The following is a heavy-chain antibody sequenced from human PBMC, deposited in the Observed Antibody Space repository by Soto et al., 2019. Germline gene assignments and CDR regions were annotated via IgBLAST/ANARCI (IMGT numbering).Heavy chain of an antibody. CDR3: ARFTGYDSRSWANYYYYGMDV. J-gene: IGHJ6*02. CDR2: IYHSGST. V-gene: IGHV4-4*02. CDR1: GGSISSSNW. D-gene: IGHD6-13*01. Sequence: ETLSLTCAVSGGSISSSNWWSWVRQPPGRGLEWIGEIYHSGSTKYNPSLKSRVTISVDKSKNQFSLKLSSVTAADTAVYYCARFTGYDSRSWANYYYYGMDVWGQGTTVTVS.